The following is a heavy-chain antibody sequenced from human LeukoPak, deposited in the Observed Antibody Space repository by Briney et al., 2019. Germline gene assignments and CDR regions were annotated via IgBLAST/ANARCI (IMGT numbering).Heavy chain of an antibody. CDR3: ATATTDDMITFGGVTGYYFDY. J-gene: IGHJ4*02. CDR2: FDPEEGET. D-gene: IGHD3-16*01. CDR1: GDTLTELS. V-gene: IGHV1-24*01. Sequence: GASVKVSCKVSGDTLTELSVHWVRQAPGKGLEWVGGFDPEEGETIYAQKFQGRVTMTEDTSTDTAYMELNSLRSEDMAVYYCATATTDDMITFGGVTGYYFDYWGQGTLVTVSS.